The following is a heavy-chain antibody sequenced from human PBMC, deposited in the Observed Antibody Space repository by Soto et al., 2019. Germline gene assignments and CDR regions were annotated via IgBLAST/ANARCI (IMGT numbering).Heavy chain of an antibody. D-gene: IGHD6-13*01. Sequence: QVQLVQSGAEVKKPGAAVKVSCKASGYTFTSYYMPWVRQAPGRGHEWMGLINPGGGSTSYAQMVQGRVAMTRDTSTRTLYMGLSSMRSEDTAVYDCARGYIGQQHQPFRFWGQGSLGTVSS. J-gene: IGHJ4*02. CDR3: ARGYIGQQHQPFRF. CDR2: INPGGGST. CDR1: GYTFTSYY. V-gene: IGHV1-46*01.